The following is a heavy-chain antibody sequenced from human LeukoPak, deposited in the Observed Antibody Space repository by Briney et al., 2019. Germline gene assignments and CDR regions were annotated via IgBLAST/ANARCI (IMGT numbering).Heavy chain of an antibody. D-gene: IGHD5-12*01. Sequence: SETLSLTCTVSGGSIRTTSYYWGWIRQPPGKGLEWFGFIYYSGSTYYNPSLKSRVTISVDTSKNQFSLKLSSVTAADTAVYYCARGLPPARWLRGSNGGFDYWGQGTLVTVSS. CDR2: IYYSGST. CDR1: GGSIRTTSYY. J-gene: IGHJ4*02. V-gene: IGHV4-39*01. CDR3: ARGLPPARWLRGSNGGFDY.